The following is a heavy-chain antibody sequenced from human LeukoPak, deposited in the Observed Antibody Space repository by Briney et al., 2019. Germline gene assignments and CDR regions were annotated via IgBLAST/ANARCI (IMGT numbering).Heavy chain of an antibody. D-gene: IGHD7-27*01. V-gene: IGHV3-23*01. CDR2: ITDIGDRA. CDR3: AKDQDFRLGSMDH. J-gene: IGHJ4*02. Sequence: GGSLRLSCGTSGFIFRTYAMTWVRQAPGKGLEWVSTITDIGDRAFYIDSVRGRFTISRDDSKNTLYLQMNSLRAEDTAVYYCAKDQDFRLGSMDHWGQGTLVTVSS. CDR1: GFIFRTYA.